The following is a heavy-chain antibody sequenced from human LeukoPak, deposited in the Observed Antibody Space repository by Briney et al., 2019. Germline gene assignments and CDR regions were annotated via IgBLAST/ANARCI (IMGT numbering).Heavy chain of an antibody. V-gene: IGHV4-39*01. J-gene: IGHJ4*02. CDR3: ARQKGSTMIVVVIPTSIDY. D-gene: IGHD3-22*01. CDR1: GGSISSSSYY. Sequence: PSETLSLTCTVSGGSISSSSYYWGWIRQPPGKGLEWIGSIYYSGSTYYNPSLKSRVTISVDTSKNRFSLKLSSVTAADTAVYYCARQKGSTMIVVVIPTSIDYWGQGTLVTVSS. CDR2: IYYSGST.